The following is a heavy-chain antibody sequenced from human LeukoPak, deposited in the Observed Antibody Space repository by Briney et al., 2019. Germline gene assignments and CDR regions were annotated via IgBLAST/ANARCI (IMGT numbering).Heavy chain of an antibody. D-gene: IGHD2-2*01. CDR1: GFIFSNYV. Sequence: GRSMRLSCAASGFIFSNYVMHWVRQAPGKGLEWVAVISYDGSNKYYSDSVKGRFTIPRDNSKNTLYLQMNSLRPEDTAVYYCARSGCSSTSCYRGYWGQGTLVTVSS. CDR3: ARSGCSSTSCYRGY. CDR2: ISYDGSNK. J-gene: IGHJ4*02. V-gene: IGHV3-30*04.